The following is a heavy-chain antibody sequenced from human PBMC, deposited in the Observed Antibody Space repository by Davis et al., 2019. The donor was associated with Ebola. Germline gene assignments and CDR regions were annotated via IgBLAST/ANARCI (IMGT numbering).Heavy chain of an antibody. J-gene: IGHJ6*02. D-gene: IGHD3-3*01. V-gene: IGHV4-4*02. CDR1: GGSISSSNW. CDR2: IYHSGST. Sequence: MPSETLSLTCAVSGGSISSSNWWSWVRQPPGQGLEWIGEIYHSGSTNYNPSLKSRVTISVDKSKNQFSLKLSSVTAADTAVYYCARVGYDFWSDYYYGMDVWGQGTTVTVSS. CDR3: ARVGYDFWSDYYYGMDV.